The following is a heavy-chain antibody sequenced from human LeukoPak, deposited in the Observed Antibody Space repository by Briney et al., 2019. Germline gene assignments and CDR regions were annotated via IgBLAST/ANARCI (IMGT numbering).Heavy chain of an antibody. J-gene: IGHJ4*02. CDR3: AKDYDFWSGYYPTFSY. CDR2: ISGSGGST. D-gene: IGHD3-3*01. Sequence: GESLRLSCAASGFTFSSYAMSWVRQAPGKGLEWVSAISGSGGSTYYADSVKGRFTISRDDSKNTLYLQMNSLRAEDTAVYYCAKDYDFWSGYYPTFSYWGQGTLVTVSS. V-gene: IGHV3-23*01. CDR1: GFTFSSYA.